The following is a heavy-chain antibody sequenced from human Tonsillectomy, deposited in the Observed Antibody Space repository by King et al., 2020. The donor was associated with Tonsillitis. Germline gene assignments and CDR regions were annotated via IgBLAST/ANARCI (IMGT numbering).Heavy chain of an antibody. CDR3: AGEVVAASAFDI. V-gene: IGHV3-21*01. Sequence: VQLVESGGGLVKPGGSLRLSCVASVFTFSSYSMNWVRQAPGKGLEWVSSLISTGTYIYYADSVKGRFTISRDNAKSSLYLQMNSLRAEDTAVYYCAGEVVAASAFDIWGQGTMVTVSS. CDR2: LISTGTYI. D-gene: IGHD2-15*01. J-gene: IGHJ3*02. CDR1: VFTFSSYS.